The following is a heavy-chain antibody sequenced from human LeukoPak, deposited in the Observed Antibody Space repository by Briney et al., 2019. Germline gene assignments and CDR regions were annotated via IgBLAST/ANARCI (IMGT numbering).Heavy chain of an antibody. CDR3: AREEGATQDAS. CDR2: VYHTGGT. CDR1: GFSISSGYY. D-gene: IGHD1-26*01. J-gene: IGHJ4*02. V-gene: IGHV4-38-2*02. Sequence: SETLSLTCTVSGFSISSGYYWAWIRQPPGKGLEWIGSVYHTGGTYYNPSLKSRVTISVDTSRNQFSLRLSSATAADTAVYYCAREEGATQDASWGQGTLVLVSS.